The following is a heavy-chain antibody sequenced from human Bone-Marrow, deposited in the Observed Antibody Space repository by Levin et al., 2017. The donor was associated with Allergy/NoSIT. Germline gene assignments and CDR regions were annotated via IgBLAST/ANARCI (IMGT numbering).Heavy chain of an antibody. V-gene: IGHV4-34*01. CDR2: INHSGST. Sequence: SQTLSLTCAVYGGSFSGYYWSWIRQPPGKGLWWIGEINHSGSTNYNPSRKSRVTISVDTSKNQFSLKLRSVTAADTAVYYCARGLNLGIAAAGANDYWGQGTLVTVSS. J-gene: IGHJ4*02. CDR1: GGSFSGYY. D-gene: IGHD6-13*01. CDR3: ARGLNLGIAAAGANDY.